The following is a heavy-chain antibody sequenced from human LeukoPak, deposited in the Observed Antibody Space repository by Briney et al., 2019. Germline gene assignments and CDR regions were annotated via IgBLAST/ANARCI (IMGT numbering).Heavy chain of an antibody. Sequence: ASVKVSCKASGYTFTGYYMHWVRQAPGQGLEWMGWINPNSGGTNYAQKFQGRVTMTRDTSISTAYMKLSRLRSDDTAVYYCARVPGYVLMVYAHEDYYGMDVWGQGTTVTVSS. CDR1: GYTFTGYY. D-gene: IGHD2-8*01. V-gene: IGHV1-2*02. CDR2: INPNSGGT. J-gene: IGHJ6*02. CDR3: ARVPGYVLMVYAHEDYYGMDV.